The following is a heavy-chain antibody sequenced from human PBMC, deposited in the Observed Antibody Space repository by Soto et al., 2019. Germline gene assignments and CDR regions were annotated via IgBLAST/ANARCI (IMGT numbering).Heavy chain of an antibody. CDR1: GYRFTSYW. CDR3: ARKDKSGYFNWFDP. J-gene: IGHJ5*02. V-gene: IGHV5-51*01. CDR2: IFPSDSDT. Sequence: GESLKVSCRTSGYRFTSYWLARVRQMPGKGLEWMGIIFPSDSDTRYSPSFQGQVTISADRSTSTVFLQWASLKASDTAVHFCARKDKSGYFNWFDPWGQGTLVTVSS. D-gene: IGHD3-22*01.